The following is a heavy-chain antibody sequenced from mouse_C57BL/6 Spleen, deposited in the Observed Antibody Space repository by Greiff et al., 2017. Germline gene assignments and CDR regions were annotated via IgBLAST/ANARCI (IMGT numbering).Heavy chain of an antibody. J-gene: IGHJ4*01. V-gene: IGHV5-17*01. Sequence: EVMLVESGGGLVKPGGSLKLSCAASGFTFSDYGMHWVRQAPEKGLEWVAYISSGSSTIYYADTVKGRFTISRDNAKNTLFLQMTSLRSEDTAMYYCARTLYDGYAMDYWGQGTSVTVSS. D-gene: IGHD2-12*01. CDR3: ARTLYDGYAMDY. CDR2: ISSGSSTI. CDR1: GFTFSDYG.